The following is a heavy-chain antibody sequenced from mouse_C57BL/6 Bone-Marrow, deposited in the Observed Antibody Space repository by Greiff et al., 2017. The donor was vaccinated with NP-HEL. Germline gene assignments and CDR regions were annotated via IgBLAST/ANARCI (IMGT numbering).Heavy chain of an antibody. J-gene: IGHJ2*01. CDR1: GFTFSDYY. CDR2: INYDGSST. CDR3: ARVRRRGFDY. V-gene: IGHV5-16*01. Sequence: EVKVVESEGGLVQPGSSMKLSCTASGFTFSDYYMAWVRQVPEKGLEWVANINYDGSSTYYLDSLKSRFIISRDNAKNILYLQMSSLKSEDTATYYCARVRRRGFDYWGQGTTLTVSS. D-gene: IGHD2-14*01.